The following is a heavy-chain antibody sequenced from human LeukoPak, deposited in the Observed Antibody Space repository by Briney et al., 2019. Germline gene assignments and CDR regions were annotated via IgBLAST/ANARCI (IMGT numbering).Heavy chain of an antibody. CDR3: ARDISPYYYDSSGYGN. Sequence: PGGSLRLSCAASGFTFSSYAMSWVRRAPGKGLEWVSVIYSGGSTYYADSVKGRLTISRDNSKNTLYLQMNSLRAEDTAVYYCARDISPYYYDSSGYGNWGQGTLVTVSS. V-gene: IGHV3-66*01. D-gene: IGHD3-22*01. CDR1: GFTFSSYA. J-gene: IGHJ4*02. CDR2: IYSGGST.